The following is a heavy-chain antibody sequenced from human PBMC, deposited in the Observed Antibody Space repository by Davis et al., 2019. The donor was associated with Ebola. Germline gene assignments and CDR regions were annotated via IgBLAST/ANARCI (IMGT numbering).Heavy chain of an antibody. CDR1: GYTFTSYD. J-gene: IGHJ3*02. V-gene: IGHV1-8*01. CDR3: ARRLMITFGGVIVIHDAFDI. Sequence: ASVKVSCKASGYTFTSYDINWVRQATGQGLEWMGWMNPNSGNTGYAQKFQGRVTMTRNTSISTAYMELSSLRSDDTAVYYCARRLMITFGGVIVIHDAFDIWGQGTMVTVSS. CDR2: MNPNSGNT. D-gene: IGHD3-16*02.